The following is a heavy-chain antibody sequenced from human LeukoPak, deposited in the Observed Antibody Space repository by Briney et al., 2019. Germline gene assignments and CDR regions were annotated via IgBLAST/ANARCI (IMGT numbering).Heavy chain of an antibody. J-gene: IGHJ4*01. CDR3: ARDGYFDY. CDR2: ISSSSNYI. V-gene: IGHV3-21*01. Sequence: GGSLRLSCAASGFTFSSYSMNWVRQAPGKGLVWVSPISSSSNYINYADSVKGRFTISRDNAKNSLYLQMNSLRAEDTALFYGARDGYFDYWGDGGLVTVAS. CDR1: GFTFSSYS.